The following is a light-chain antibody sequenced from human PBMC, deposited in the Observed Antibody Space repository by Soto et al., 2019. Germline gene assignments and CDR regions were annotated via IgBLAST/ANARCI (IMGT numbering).Light chain of an antibody. Sequence: DIQMTQSPSSLSASVGDTVTITCRASQSIRRNFLNWYQQKPGTAPKLLIYGASNLQSGVPSRFRGSGSGTDFTLAINGLHPEEFATYYCQQSYISPRFGQGTKVEIK. CDR2: GAS. CDR3: QQSYISPR. V-gene: IGKV1-39*01. CDR1: QSIRRNF. J-gene: IGKJ2*01.